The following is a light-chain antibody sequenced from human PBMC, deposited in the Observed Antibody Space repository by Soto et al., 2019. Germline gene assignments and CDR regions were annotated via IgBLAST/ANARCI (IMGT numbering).Light chain of an antibody. CDR1: QDIRNY. J-gene: IGKJ4*01. CDR2: AAS. CDR3: QQADIFPLT. Sequence: DIQMTQSPSSVSASVGDRVVITCRASQDIRNYLAWYQQKPGDAPELLIYAASRLKRGVPSRFSGSGSGTDFTLIIDSLLPEDFATYYCQQADIFPLTFGGGTKVEI. V-gene: IGKV1-12*01.